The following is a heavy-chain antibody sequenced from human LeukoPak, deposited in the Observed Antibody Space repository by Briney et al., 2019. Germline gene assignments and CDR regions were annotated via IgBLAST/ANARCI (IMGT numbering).Heavy chain of an antibody. Sequence: AGGSLRLCCAASGFTFSSYSMNWVRQTPGKGLEWVSSITSTSSYIYYADSARGRFTISRDNAKNSLYLQMNSLRAEDTAVYYCARDKTEQWLVLEAFDIWGQGTGVTVSS. J-gene: IGHJ3*02. CDR1: GFTFSSYS. CDR3: ARDKTEQWLVLEAFDI. D-gene: IGHD6-19*01. V-gene: IGHV3-21*01. CDR2: ITSTSSYI.